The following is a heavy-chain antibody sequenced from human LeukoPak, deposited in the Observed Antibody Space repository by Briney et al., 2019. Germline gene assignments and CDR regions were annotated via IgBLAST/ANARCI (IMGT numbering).Heavy chain of an antibody. CDR1: GFTFDDYA. CDR2: ISGDDGST. J-gene: IGHJ4*02. Sequence: GGSLRLSCAASGFTFDDYAMHWVRQAPGKGLEWVSLISGDDGSTYYADSVKGRFTISRDNSKNSLYLQMNSLRTEDTALYYCAKDMYYYDSSGYYYDQGSDYWGQGTLVTVSS. CDR3: AKDMYYYDSSGYYYDQGSDY. D-gene: IGHD3-22*01. V-gene: IGHV3-43*02.